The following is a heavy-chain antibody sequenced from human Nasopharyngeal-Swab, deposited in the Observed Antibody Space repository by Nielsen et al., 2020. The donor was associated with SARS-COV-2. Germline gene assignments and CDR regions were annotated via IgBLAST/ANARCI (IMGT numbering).Heavy chain of an antibody. J-gene: IGHJ6*02. D-gene: IGHD3-3*01. Sequence: GESLKISCAASGFTFSSYWMHWVRQTPGKGLVWVSRINSDGSSTSYADSVKGRSTISRDNAKNTLYLQMNSLRAEDTAVYYCARDLRFFTPSNYYYYGMDVWGQGTTVTVSS. CDR1: GFTFSSYW. CDR2: INSDGSST. V-gene: IGHV3-74*01. CDR3: ARDLRFFTPSNYYYYGMDV.